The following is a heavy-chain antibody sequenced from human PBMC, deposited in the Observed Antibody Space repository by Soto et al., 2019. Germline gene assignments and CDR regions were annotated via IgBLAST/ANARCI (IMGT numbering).Heavy chain of an antibody. CDR2: IIPILGIA. J-gene: IGHJ6*03. CDR3: ARDGNSSLHYYYYMDV. CDR1: GGTFSSYT. Sequence: SVKVSCKASGGTFSSYTISWVRQAPGQGLEWMGRIIPILGIANYAQEFQGRVTITADKSTSTAYMELSSLRSEDTAVYYCARDGNSSLHYYYYMDVWGKGTTVTVSS. D-gene: IGHD6-13*01. V-gene: IGHV1-69*04.